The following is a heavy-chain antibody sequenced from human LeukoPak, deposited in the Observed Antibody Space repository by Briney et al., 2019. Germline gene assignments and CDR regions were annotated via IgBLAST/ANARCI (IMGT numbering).Heavy chain of an antibody. CDR1: GYTFTSYG. CDR3: ARVPGPITIFGVVPSPYNWFDP. V-gene: IGHV1-18*01. D-gene: IGHD3-3*01. Sequence: ASVKVSCTASGYTFTSYGISWVRQAPGQGLEWMGWISAYNGNTNYAQKRQGRVTMTTDTSTSTAYMELRSLRSDDTAVYYCARVPGPITIFGVVPSPYNWFDPWGQGTLVTVSS. CDR2: ISAYNGNT. J-gene: IGHJ5*02.